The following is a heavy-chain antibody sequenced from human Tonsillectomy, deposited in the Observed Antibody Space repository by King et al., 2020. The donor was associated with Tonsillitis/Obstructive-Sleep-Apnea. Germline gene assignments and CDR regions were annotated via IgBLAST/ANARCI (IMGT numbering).Heavy chain of an antibody. J-gene: IGHJ4*02. D-gene: IGHD6-19*01. CDR1: GFTLSSSS. Sequence: VQLVESGGGLVQPGGSLRLSCAASGFTLSSSSMSWVRQAPGKGLEWLSSLNKDSGRTYYADSVKGRFTISRDDSTNTLFLQMSSLRAEDTAVYFCAKDHPSSGWAAFDYWGQGTLVTVSS. CDR3: AKDHPSSGWAAFDY. CDR2: LNKDSGRT. V-gene: IGHV3-23*04.